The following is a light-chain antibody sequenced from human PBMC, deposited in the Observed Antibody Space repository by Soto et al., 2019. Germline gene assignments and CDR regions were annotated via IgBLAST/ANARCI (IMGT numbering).Light chain of an antibody. V-gene: IGKV3-11*01. CDR1: QSVSSY. Sequence: EIMLTQSPATLSLSPGERATLSCRASQSVSSYLAWYQQKPGQAPRLLIYDVSNRATGTPARFSGSGSGTDFTLTIRSLEPKNFAVSYYQHRSSLPLTFGGGTKVAI. CDR3: QHRSSLPLT. J-gene: IGKJ4*01. CDR2: DVS.